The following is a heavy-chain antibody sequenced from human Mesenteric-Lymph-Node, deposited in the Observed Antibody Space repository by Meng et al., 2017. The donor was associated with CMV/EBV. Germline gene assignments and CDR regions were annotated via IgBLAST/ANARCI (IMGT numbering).Heavy chain of an antibody. Sequence: GGSLRLSCAASGFTFSSYSMNWVRQAPGKGLEWVSSISSSSSYIYYADSVKGRFTISRDNAKNSLYLQMNSLRAEDTAVYYCARRKELRLYYYGMDVWGQGTTVTVSS. CDR3: ARRKELRLYYYGMDV. D-gene: IGHD1-7*01. J-gene: IGHJ6*02. CDR2: ISSSSSYI. V-gene: IGHV3-21*01. CDR1: GFTFSSYS.